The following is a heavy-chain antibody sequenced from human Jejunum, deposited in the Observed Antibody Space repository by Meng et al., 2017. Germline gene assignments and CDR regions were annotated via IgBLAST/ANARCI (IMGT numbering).Heavy chain of an antibody. J-gene: IGHJ6*02. Sequence: ASVKVSCKASGTYAMHWVRQAPGQRPEWMGWINAANTNTKYSQKFQGRVTITRNTSASTAYMELSSLRAEDTALYYCARSGGFYGMDVWGQGTTVTVSS. CDR1: GTYA. V-gene: IGHV1-3*01. CDR2: INAANTNT. CDR3: ARSGGFYGMDV. D-gene: IGHD2-8*02.